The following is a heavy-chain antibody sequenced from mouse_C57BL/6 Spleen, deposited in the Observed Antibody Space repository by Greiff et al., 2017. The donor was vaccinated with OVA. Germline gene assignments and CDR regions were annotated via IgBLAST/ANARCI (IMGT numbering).Heavy chain of an antibody. CDR2: IDPETGGT. CDR1: GYTFTDYE. D-gene: IGHD2-12*01. CDR3: TNYYSLTDV. J-gene: IGHJ1*03. V-gene: IGHV1-15*01. Sequence: QVQLKESGAELVRPGASVTLSCKASGYTFTDYEMHWVKQTPVHGLEWIGAIDPETGGTAYNQKFKGKAILTADKSSSTAYMELRSLTSEDAAVYYCTNYYSLTDVWGTGTTVTVSS.